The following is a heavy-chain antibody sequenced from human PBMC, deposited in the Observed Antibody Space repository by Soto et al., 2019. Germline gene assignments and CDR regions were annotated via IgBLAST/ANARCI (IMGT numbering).Heavy chain of an antibody. CDR1: GFTFSDYY. CDR3: ARDPGEAAMAEFFDY. J-gene: IGHJ4*02. Sequence: GGSLRLSCAASGFTFSDYYMSWIRQAPGKGLEWVSYISSSGSTIYYADSAKGRFTISRDNAKNSLYLQMNSLRAEDTAVYYCARDPGEAAMAEFFDYWGQGTLVTVSS. CDR2: ISSSGSTI. D-gene: IGHD5-18*01. V-gene: IGHV3-11*01.